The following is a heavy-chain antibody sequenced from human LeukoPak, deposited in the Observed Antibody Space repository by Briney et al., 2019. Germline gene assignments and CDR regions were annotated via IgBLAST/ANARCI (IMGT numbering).Heavy chain of an antibody. CDR2: MNPNSGNT. CDR1: GYSSTNYG. V-gene: IGHV1-8*03. D-gene: IGHD3-22*01. Sequence: ASVKVSCKASGYSSTNYGISWVRQATGQGLEWMGWMNPNSGNTGYAQKFQGRVTITRNTSISTAYMELSSLRSEDTAVYYCARGKSFGYYYDSSGYYGYDYWGQGTLVTVSS. CDR3: ARGKSFGYYYDSSGYYGYDY. J-gene: IGHJ4*02.